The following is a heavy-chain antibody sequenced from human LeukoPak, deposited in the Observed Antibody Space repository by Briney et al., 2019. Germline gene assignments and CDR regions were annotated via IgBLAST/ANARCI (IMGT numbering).Heavy chain of an antibody. Sequence: SQSLSLTRTVSVGSISSVGYYGSWTRQHPGKGLEWIGYIYYSGSNYYNPSHKRRVTISVDTSKNQSSLQLRSVTAADTAVYYCARLRRGATDYWGQGTLVTVSS. J-gene: IGHJ4*02. D-gene: IGHD1-26*01. CDR2: IYYSGSN. CDR3: ARLRRGATDY. V-gene: IGHV4-31*03. CDR1: VGSISSVGYY.